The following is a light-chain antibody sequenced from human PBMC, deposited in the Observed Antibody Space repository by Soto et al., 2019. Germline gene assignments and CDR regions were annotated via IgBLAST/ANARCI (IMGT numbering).Light chain of an antibody. CDR3: QQSYSSPLT. CDR2: AAF. V-gene: IGKV1-39*01. J-gene: IGKJ4*01. Sequence: DIQKTQSPSSLSASVGDRVTITCRASQSISTYLNWYQQKPGKAPKLLIYAAFILQSGVPSRFSGGGSGTDFTLTISNLQPEDFATYFCQQSYSSPLTFGGGTKVEIK. CDR1: QSISTY.